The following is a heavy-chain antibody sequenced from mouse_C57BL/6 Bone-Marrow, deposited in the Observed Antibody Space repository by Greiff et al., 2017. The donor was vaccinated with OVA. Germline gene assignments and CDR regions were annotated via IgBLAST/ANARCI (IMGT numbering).Heavy chain of an antibody. CDR2: IDPETGGT. D-gene: IGHD2-4*01. CDR3: ARYGLYYDYDWFAY. CDR1: GYTFTDYE. Sequence: QVHVKQSGAELVRPGASVTLSCKASGYTFTDYEMHWVKQTPVHGLEWIGAIDPETGGTAYNQKFKGKAILTADKSSSTAYMQLSSLTSEDSAVYYCARYGLYYDYDWFAYWGQGTLVTVSA. V-gene: IGHV1-15*01. J-gene: IGHJ3*01.